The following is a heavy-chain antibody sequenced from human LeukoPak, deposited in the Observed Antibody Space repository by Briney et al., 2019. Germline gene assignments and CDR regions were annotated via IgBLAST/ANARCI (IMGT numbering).Heavy chain of an antibody. CDR2: IYFSGST. CDR3: ARASCGGGTCYDSRGWFDP. V-gene: IGHV4-39*07. Sequence: SETLSLTCTVSGGSISYSNSYWGWIRQPPGKGLEWIGNIYFSGSTYYKQSLKTRVTISVDTSKNQFSLKLRSVTAADTAVYYCARASCGGGTCYDSRGWFDPWGQGTLVTVSS. J-gene: IGHJ5*02. D-gene: IGHD2-15*01. CDR1: GGSISYSNSY.